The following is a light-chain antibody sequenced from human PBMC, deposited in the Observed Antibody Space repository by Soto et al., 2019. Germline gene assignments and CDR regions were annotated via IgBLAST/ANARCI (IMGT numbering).Light chain of an antibody. CDR3: QVWDSSSDHPGV. J-gene: IGLJ2*01. V-gene: IGLV3-21*04. Sequence: SYELTQPPSVSVAPGQTARITCGGNKIGSKSVHWYQQKPGQAPVPVIYYDSDRPSGIPERFSGSNSGNTATLTTSRVEAGDEADYYCQVWDSSSDHPGVFGGGTKLTVL. CDR1: KIGSKS. CDR2: YDS.